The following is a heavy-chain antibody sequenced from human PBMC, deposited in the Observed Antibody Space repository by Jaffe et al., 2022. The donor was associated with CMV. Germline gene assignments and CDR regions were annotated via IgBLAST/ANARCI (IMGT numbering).Heavy chain of an antibody. CDR2: IRSKANSYAT. CDR3: TTPRGVVTDDY. CDR1: GFTFSGSA. D-gene: IGHD2-15*01. J-gene: IGHJ4*02. Sequence: EVQLVESGGGLVQPGGSLKLSCAASGFTFSGSAMHWVRQASGKGLEWVGRIRSKANSYATAYAASVKGRFTISRDDSKNTAYLQMNSLKTEDTAVYYCTTPRGVVTDDYWGQGTLVTVSS. V-gene: IGHV3-73*02.